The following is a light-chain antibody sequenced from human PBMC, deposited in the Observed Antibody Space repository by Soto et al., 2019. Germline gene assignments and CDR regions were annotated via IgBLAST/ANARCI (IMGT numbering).Light chain of an antibody. CDR1: QSVSNNY. Sequence: EIVFTAAPGHLSLSPGERANLSWRASQSVSNNYLAWYQQKPGQAPRLLIYGASNRATGIPDRFSGSGSGTDFTLTSSRLEAEDAAVYCWQQYGSSETFGQGTKVDIK. CDR2: GAS. CDR3: QQYGSSET. V-gene: IGKV3-20*01. J-gene: IGKJ1*01.